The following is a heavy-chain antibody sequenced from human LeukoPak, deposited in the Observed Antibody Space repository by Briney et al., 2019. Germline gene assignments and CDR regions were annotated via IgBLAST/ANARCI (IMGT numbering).Heavy chain of an antibody. CDR1: GGTFSSYA. Sequence: GASVKVSCKASGGTFSSYAISWVRQAPGQGLEWMGGIIPILGTANYAQKFQGRVTITTDESTSTAYMELSSLRSDDTAVYYCARDNGRGYPVYFGYWGQGTLVTVSS. CDR3: ARDNGRGYPVYFGY. V-gene: IGHV1-69*05. J-gene: IGHJ4*02. CDR2: IIPILGTA. D-gene: IGHD3-22*01.